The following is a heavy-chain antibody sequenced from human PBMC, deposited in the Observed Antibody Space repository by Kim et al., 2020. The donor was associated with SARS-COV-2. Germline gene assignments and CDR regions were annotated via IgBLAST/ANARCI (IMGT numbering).Heavy chain of an antibody. Sequence: GGSLRLSCAASGLTFSDYAMSWVRQAPGEGLEWVSVISGSGNIAYYADSVKGRFTISRDNSKNTLYLQMNSLRAEDTAVYHCAKWLDSGSCFDYWGQGTLVTVSS. V-gene: IGHV3-23*01. CDR1: GLTFSDYA. D-gene: IGHD3-10*01. J-gene: IGHJ4*02. CDR2: ISGSGNIA. CDR3: AKWLDSGSCFDY.